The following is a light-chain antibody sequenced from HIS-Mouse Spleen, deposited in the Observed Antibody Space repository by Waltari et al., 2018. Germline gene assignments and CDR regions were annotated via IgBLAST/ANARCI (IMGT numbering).Light chain of an antibody. Sequence: SYVLTQPPSVSVAPGKTARITCGGNNIGSKSVHWYQQKPGQAPVLVVYDDSDRPSGIPGRFSGSNAGNTATLTISRVEAGEEADYYCQVWDSSSDHVVFGGGTKLTVL. CDR3: QVWDSSSDHVV. CDR2: DDS. J-gene: IGLJ2*01. V-gene: IGLV3-21*03. CDR1: NIGSKS.